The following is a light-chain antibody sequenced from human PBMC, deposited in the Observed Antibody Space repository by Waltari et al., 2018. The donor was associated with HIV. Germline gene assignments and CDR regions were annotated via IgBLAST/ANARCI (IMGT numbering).Light chain of an antibody. CDR2: RNN. CDR3: AAWDDTLTVV. Sequence: QSVLTQPPSASGTPGQSVTISCSGTSSNIGTNYVYWYQQFPGTAPKLLIYRNNTRPAGVPGRFSGSKSGTSASLAISGLRSDDEADYYCAAWDDTLTVVFGGGTKLTVL. J-gene: IGLJ2*01. V-gene: IGLV1-47*01. CDR1: SSNIGTNY.